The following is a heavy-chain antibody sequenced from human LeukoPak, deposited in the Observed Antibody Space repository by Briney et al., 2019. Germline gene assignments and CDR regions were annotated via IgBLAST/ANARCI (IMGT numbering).Heavy chain of an antibody. CDR1: GYPFTDYG. CDR3: ARVDYYDSSGYYRI. J-gene: IGHJ3*02. V-gene: IGHV1-18*01. D-gene: IGHD3-22*01. CDR2: ISPDSGDT. Sequence: ASVKVSCQASGYPFTDYGISWVRQAPGQGLEWMGWISPDSGDTSFAQKFQGRVTITADESTSTAYMELSSLRSDDTAVYYCARVDYYDSSGYYRIWGRGTMVTVSS.